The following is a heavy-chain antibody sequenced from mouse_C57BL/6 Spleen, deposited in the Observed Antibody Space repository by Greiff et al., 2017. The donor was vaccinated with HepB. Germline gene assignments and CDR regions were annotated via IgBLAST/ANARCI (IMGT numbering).Heavy chain of an antibody. J-gene: IGHJ4*01. Sequence: QVQLQQPGAELVKPGASVKMSCKASGYTFTSYWITWVKQRPGQGLEWIGDIYPGSGSTNYNEKFKSKATLTVDTSSSTAYMQLSSLTSEDSAAYYCARRDGYYAMDYWGQGTSVTVSS. D-gene: IGHD2-3*01. CDR3: ARRDGYYAMDY. V-gene: IGHV1-55*01. CDR2: IYPGSGST. CDR1: GYTFTSYW.